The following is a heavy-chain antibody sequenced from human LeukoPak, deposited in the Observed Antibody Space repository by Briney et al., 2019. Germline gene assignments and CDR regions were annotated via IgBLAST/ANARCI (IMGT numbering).Heavy chain of an antibody. CDR2: IRSKANSYAT. CDR3: TSRNYYGSGSPNYYCYGMDV. Sequence: PGGSLRLSCAASGFTFSGSAMHWVRQASGKGLEWVGRIRSKANSYATAYAASVKGRFTISRGDSKNTAYLQMNSLKTEDTAVYYCTSRNYYGSGSPNYYCYGMDVWGQGTTVTVSS. CDR1: GFTFSGSA. J-gene: IGHJ6*02. V-gene: IGHV3-73*01. D-gene: IGHD3-10*01.